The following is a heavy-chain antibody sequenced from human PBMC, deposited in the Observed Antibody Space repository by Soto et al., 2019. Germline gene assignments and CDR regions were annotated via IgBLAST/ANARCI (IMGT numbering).Heavy chain of an antibody. CDR2: ISYDGSNK. J-gene: IGHJ3*02. D-gene: IGHD1-26*01. V-gene: IGHV3-30*18. CDR3: AKNAPLSGSDPGAFDI. Sequence: GGSLRLSCAASGFTFSSYGMHWVRQAPGKGLEWVAVISYDGSNKYYADSVKGRFTISRDNSKNTLYLQMNSLRAEDTAVYYCAKNAPLSGSDPGAFDIWGQGTMVTVSS. CDR1: GFTFSSYG.